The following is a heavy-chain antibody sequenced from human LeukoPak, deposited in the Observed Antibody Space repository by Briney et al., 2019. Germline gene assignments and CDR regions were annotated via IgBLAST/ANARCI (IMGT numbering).Heavy chain of an antibody. J-gene: IGHJ5*02. V-gene: IGHV3-23*01. CDR1: GFTFSHYA. CDR3: ARGYSHNSGGWLDP. Sequence: GGSLRLSCAVSGFTFSHYAMSCVRQAPGTGLEWVGSLTDSGDATYYADSVKGRLTISRDNSNSTLYLHISGLRDEDTAVYYCARGYSHNSGGWLDPWGQGTLVTVSS. CDR2: LTDSGDAT. D-gene: IGHD5-12*01.